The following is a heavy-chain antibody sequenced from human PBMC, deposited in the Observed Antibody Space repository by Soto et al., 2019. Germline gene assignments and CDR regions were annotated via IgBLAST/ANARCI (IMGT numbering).Heavy chain of an antibody. V-gene: IGHV5-10-1*01. D-gene: IGHD2-21*01. CDR2: IDPVDSYA. Sequence: GESLKISCKGSAFSFTNYWISWVRQMPGKGLEWMGNIDPVDSYANYSPSFQGHVTFSVDTSISTAYLQWSSLKASDTAMYFCARIESIARHWFEPWGQGTLVNVSS. J-gene: IGHJ5*02. CDR3: ARIESIARHWFEP. CDR1: AFSFTNYW.